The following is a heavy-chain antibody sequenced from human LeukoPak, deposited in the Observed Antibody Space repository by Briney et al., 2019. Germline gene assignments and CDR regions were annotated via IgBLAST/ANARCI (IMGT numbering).Heavy chain of an antibody. CDR3: ATSRVGAASDAFDI. V-gene: IGHV4-34*01. CDR2: INHSGST. CDR1: GGSFSGYY. J-gene: IGHJ3*02. D-gene: IGHD1-26*01. Sequence: TSETLSLTCAVYGGSFSGYYWSWIRQPPGKGLEWIGEINHSGSTNYNPSLKSRVTISVDTSKNQFSLKLSSVTAADTAVYYCATSRVGAASDAFDIWGQGTMVTVSS.